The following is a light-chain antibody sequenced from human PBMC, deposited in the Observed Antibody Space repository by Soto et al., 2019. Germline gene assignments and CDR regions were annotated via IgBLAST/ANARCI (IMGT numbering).Light chain of an antibody. CDR2: EVS. V-gene: IGLV2-8*01. CDR3: SSYVGSKV. J-gene: IGLJ3*02. Sequence: QSVLAQPPSASGSLGQPVTISCTGTSSDVGGYNYVSWYQQHPGKAPKLMISEVSKRPSGVPDRFSGSKSGNTASLTVSGLQAEDEADYYCSSYVGSKVFGGGTKVTVL. CDR1: SSDVGGYNY.